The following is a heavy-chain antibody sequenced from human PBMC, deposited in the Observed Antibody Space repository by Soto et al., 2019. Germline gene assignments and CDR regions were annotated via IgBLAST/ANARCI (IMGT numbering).Heavy chain of an antibody. CDR1: GDSISRSVYY. J-gene: IGHJ4*02. CDR3: ARVLFSGGPSTAFDS. V-gene: IGHV4-39*01. D-gene: IGHD1-1*01. Sequence: PSETLSLTCTVSGDSISRSVYYWGWLRQTPGKKLDWIGSVYYNGMTYYNPPFNTRATVFVDTSKNQFSLRLTSLTAADTALYYCARVLFSGGPSTAFDSWGQGTLVTVSS. CDR2: VYYNGMT.